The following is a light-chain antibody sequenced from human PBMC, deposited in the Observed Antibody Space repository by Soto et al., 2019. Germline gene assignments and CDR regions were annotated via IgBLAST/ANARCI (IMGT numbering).Light chain of an antibody. CDR1: QSISSY. CDR2: AAS. V-gene: IGKV1-39*01. J-gene: IGKJ2*01. Sequence: DIQMTQSPSSLSASVGDRVTITCRASQSISSYLNWYQQKPGKAPKLLISAASSLQSGVPSRFSGNGSGTDFTLTISSLQPEDFATYYWQQSYSTPPSFGQGTKLEIK. CDR3: QQSYSTPPS.